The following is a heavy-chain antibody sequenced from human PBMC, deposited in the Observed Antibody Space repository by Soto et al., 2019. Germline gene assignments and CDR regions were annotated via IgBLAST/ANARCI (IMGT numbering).Heavy chain of an antibody. CDR2: ISYDGSNK. J-gene: IGHJ4*02. D-gene: IGHD6-6*01. Sequence: QVQLVESGGGVVQPGRSLRLSCAASGFTFSSYSMHWVRQAPGKGLEWVAVISYDGSNKYYAASVKGRFTISRDNSKNTLYLQMNSLRAEDTAVYYCARDLGRIADYWGQGTLVTVSS. CDR3: ARDLGRIADY. V-gene: IGHV3-30-3*01. CDR1: GFTFSSYS.